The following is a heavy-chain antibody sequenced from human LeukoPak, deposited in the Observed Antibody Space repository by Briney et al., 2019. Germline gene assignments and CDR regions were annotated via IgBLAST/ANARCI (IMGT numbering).Heavy chain of an antibody. J-gene: IGHJ4*02. Sequence: GGSLRLSCEASGFTFNNFGMHWVRQAPGKGLEWVAFIGYDESKKYYAESVKGRFTISRDDSKNTLYLQMDSLRAEDTAVYFCAKGSEAARPYCFDYWGQGTLVTVSS. CDR1: GFTFNNFG. CDR3: AKGSEAARPYCFDY. D-gene: IGHD6-6*01. CDR2: IGYDESKK. V-gene: IGHV3-30*02.